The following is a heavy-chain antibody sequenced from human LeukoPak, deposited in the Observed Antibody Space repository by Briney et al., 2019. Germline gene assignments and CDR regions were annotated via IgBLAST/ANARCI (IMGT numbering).Heavy chain of an antibody. CDR3: ARDRMGAGKGIWFDP. V-gene: IGHV4-31*01. J-gene: IGHJ5*02. D-gene: IGHD3-16*01. CDR2: IYYSGST. CDR1: GGSISSGGYY. Sequence: PSQTLSLTCTVSGGSISSGGYYWSWIRQHPGKGLEWIGYIYYSGSTYYNPSLKSLVTISVDTSKNQFSLKLSSVTAADTAVYYCARDRMGAGKGIWFDPWGQGTLVTVSS.